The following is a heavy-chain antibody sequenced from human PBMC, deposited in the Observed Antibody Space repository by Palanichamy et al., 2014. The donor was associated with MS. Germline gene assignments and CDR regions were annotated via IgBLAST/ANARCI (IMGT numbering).Heavy chain of an antibody. CDR2: IIPILGIA. CDR1: GGTFSSYA. CDR3: ARCSGGSCYGGYWYFDL. V-gene: IGHV1-69*10. J-gene: IGHJ2*01. D-gene: IGHD2-15*01. Sequence: VQLVQSGAEVKKPGSSVKVSCKASGGTFSSYAISWVRQAPGQGLEWMGGIIPILGIANYAQKFQGRVTITADESTSTAYMELSSLRSEDTAVYYCARCSGGSCYGGYWYFDLWGRGTLVTVSS.